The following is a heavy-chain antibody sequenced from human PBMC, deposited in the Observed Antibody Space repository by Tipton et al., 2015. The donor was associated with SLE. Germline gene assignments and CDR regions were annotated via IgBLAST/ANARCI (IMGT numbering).Heavy chain of an antibody. J-gene: IGHJ6*03. CDR3: ARDRGIAARPSYYYYYMDV. CDR2: IYYSGST. D-gene: IGHD6-6*01. CDR1: GGSTSSYY. V-gene: IGHV4-59*01. Sequence: TLSLTCTVSGGSTSSYYWSWIRQPPGKGLEWIGYIYYSGSTNYNPSLKSRVTISVDTSKNQFSLKLSSVTAADTAVYYCARDRGIAARPSYYYYYMDVWGKGTTVTVSS.